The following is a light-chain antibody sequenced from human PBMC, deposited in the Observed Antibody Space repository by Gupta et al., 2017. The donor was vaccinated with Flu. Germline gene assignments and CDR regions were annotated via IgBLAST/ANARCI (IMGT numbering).Light chain of an antibody. J-gene: IGLJ3*02. V-gene: IGLV3-25*02. CDR2: KDS. CDR3: QSADSSGSWV. Sequence: SYEPTQPPSVSVSPGQTARLTCSGDALPKQYAYWYQQKPGQAPVLVIYKDSERPSGIPERFSGSSSGTTVTLTISGVQAEDEADYYCQSADSSGSWVFGGGTKLTVL. CDR1: ALPKQY.